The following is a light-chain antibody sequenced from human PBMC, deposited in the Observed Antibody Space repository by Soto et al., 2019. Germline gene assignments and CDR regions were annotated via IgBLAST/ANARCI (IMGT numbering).Light chain of an antibody. Sequence: VMTQSPATLSVSPGERATLSCRASQSLRSSLAWYQQKPGQAPRLLIYGASTRATGIPARFSGSGSGTDFTLTISSLRSEDFAVYFCQQYNIWPQTFGQGTKVEIK. CDR1: QSLRSS. CDR2: GAS. V-gene: IGKV3-15*01. CDR3: QQYNIWPQT. J-gene: IGKJ1*01.